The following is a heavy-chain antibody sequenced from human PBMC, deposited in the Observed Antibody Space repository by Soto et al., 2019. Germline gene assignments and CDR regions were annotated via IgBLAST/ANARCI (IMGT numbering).Heavy chain of an antibody. J-gene: IGHJ4*02. Sequence: QVQLQQWGAGLLKPSETLSLTCAVYGGSFSGYYWSWIRQPPGKGLEWIGEINHSGSTNYNPSLKSRVTISVDTSKNQFSLKLSSVTAADTAVYYWARGYGSGPRRYFDYWGQGTLVTVSS. V-gene: IGHV4-34*01. D-gene: IGHD3-10*01. CDR3: ARGYGSGPRRYFDY. CDR1: GGSFSGYY. CDR2: INHSGST.